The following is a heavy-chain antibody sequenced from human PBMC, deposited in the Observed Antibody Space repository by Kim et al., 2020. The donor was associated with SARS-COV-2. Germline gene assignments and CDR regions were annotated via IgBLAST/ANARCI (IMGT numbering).Heavy chain of an antibody. Sequence: GGSLRLSCAASGFTFSSYSMNWVRQAPGKGLEWVSSISSSSSYIYYADSVKGRFTISRDNAKNSLYLQMNSLRAEDTAVYYCARDYYDSYRYFDYWGQGTLVTVSS. CDR2: ISSSSSYI. V-gene: IGHV3-21*01. D-gene: IGHD3-22*01. CDR3: ARDYYDSYRYFDY. J-gene: IGHJ4*02. CDR1: GFTFSSYS.